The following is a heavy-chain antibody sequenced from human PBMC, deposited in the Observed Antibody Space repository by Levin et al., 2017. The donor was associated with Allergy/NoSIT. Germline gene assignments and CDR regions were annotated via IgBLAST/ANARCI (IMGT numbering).Heavy chain of an antibody. D-gene: IGHD2-21*02. CDR1: GFTFTSYA. J-gene: IGHJ4*02. V-gene: IGHV3-23*01. CDR2: ITGSGGST. CDR3: AKVTRICGVDCYSYDFDS. Sequence: GGSLRLSCAASGFTFTSYALSWVRQAPGKGLDWVSVITGSGGSTDYADSVKGRFTISRDNSKNTLYLQMNSLRAEDTAVYYCAKVTRICGVDCYSYDFDSWGQGTLVTVSS.